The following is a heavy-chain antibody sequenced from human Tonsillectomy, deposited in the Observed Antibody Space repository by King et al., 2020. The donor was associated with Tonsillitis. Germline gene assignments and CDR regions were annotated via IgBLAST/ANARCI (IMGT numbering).Heavy chain of an antibody. CDR1: GGTFSSYA. CDR3: ASPIVGATVDAFDI. CDR2: IIPILGIA. Sequence: VQLVQSGAEVKKPGSSVKVSCKASGGTFSSYAISWVRQAPGQGLEWMGRIIPILGIANYAQKFQGRVTITADKPTSTAYMELSSLRSEDTAVYYSASPIVGATVDAFDIWGQGTMVTVSS. D-gene: IGHD1-26*01. V-gene: IGHV1-69*09. J-gene: IGHJ3*02.